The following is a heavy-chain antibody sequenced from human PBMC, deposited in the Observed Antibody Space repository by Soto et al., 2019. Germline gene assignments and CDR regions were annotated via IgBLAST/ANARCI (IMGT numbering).Heavy chain of an antibody. J-gene: IGHJ4*02. CDR1: GGTFSSYT. CDR2: ITPMFGTP. CDR3: ARDGTLYDRRAYYYLY. Sequence: QVQLVQSGAEVKKPGSSVKVSCKASGGTFSSYTITWVRQAPGQGLEWMGGITPMFGTPNYAQKFRGRVTITADESTSTAYMERSSLRSEDTAMYFCARDGTLYDRRAYYYLYWGQGTLVTVSS. V-gene: IGHV1-69*01. D-gene: IGHD3-22*01.